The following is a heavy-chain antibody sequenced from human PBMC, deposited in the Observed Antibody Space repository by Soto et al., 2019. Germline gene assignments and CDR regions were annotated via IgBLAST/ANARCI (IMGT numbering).Heavy chain of an antibody. V-gene: IGHV3-72*01. D-gene: IGHD3-16*01. J-gene: IGHJ3*02. CDR2: IRNKANSYTT. CDR3: ARESGYRLGYDALDI. Sequence: PGGSLRLSCATSGFSFTDHYMDWVRQAPGKGLEWVGRIRNKANSYTTEYAASVKGRFTISRDESKNSVDLQMNSLETEDTAVYYCARESGYRLGYDALDIWGQGTMVTVSS. CDR1: GFSFTDHY.